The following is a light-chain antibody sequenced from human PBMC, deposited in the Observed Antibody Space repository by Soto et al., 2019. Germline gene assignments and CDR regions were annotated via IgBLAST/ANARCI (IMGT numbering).Light chain of an antibody. CDR1: QGISNH. CDR3: QKYFSYPYT. CDR2: TAS. V-gene: IGKV1-8*01. J-gene: IGKJ4*01. Sequence: AIRMTQSPSSFSASAGDRVTITCRASQGISNHLAWYQVKPGKAPRLLIYTASYLESGVPSRFSGSGSGTDFTLNISSLQSEDFAAYYCQKYFSYPYTFGGGTKVEIK.